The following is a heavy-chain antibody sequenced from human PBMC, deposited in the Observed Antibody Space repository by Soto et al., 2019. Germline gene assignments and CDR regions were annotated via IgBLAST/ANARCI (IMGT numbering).Heavy chain of an antibody. CDR1: GFTFSSYA. D-gene: IGHD3-10*01. CDR3: ANFHQWRSGGLGYFDY. CDR2: ISGSGGST. Sequence: GGSLRLSCAASGFTFSSYAMSWVRQAPGKGLEWVSVISGSGGSTYYADSVKGRVTISRENSKNTMYLQMNSIRAEDTAVYYYANFHQWRSGGLGYFDYWGQGTLVTVSS. J-gene: IGHJ4*02. V-gene: IGHV3-23*01.